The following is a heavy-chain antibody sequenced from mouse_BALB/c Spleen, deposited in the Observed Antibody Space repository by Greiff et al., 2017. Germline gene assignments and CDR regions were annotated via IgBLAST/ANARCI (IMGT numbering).Heavy chain of an antibody. J-gene: IGHJ4*01. D-gene: IGHD2-2*01. CDR1: GFNIKDTY. Sequence: EVQLQQSGAELVKPGASVKLSCTASGFNIKDTYMHWVKQRPEQGLEWIGRIDPANGNTKYDPKFQGKATVTADTSSNTAYLQLSSLTSVDTAVYYCAREYGYDVGYAMDYWGQGTSVTVSS. CDR2: IDPANGNT. V-gene: IGHV14-3*02. CDR3: AREYGYDVGYAMDY.